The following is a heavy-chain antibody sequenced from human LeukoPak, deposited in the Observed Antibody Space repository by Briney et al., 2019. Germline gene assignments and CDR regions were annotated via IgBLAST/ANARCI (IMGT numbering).Heavy chain of an antibody. D-gene: IGHD3-22*01. Sequence: PGGSLKLSCEASGFGFSGSAMHWAGQASGKGLKGVALFGGKANTYATAYAASVKGRFIISRDDSKNTAYLQMNSLKTEDTAVYYCTRPDYDSSGSTFDYWGQGTLVTVSS. CDR3: TRPDYDSSGSTFDY. J-gene: IGHJ4*02. CDR1: GFGFSGSA. V-gene: IGHV3-73*01. CDR2: FGGKANTYAT.